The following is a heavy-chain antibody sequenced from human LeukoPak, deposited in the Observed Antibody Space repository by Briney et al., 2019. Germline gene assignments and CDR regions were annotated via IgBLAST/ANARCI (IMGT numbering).Heavy chain of an antibody. D-gene: IGHD5-24*01. V-gene: IGHV3-23*01. CDR1: GFTFSSYA. J-gene: IGHJ4*02. Sequence: PGGSLRLSCAASGFTFSSYAMSWVRQAPGKGLEWVSTISSSGYSTYYADSVRGRFTISRDNSKNTLCLQMNTLRAEDTAVYYCAKDVEMASIRGFVYWGQGDLVTVSS. CDR3: AKDVEMASIRGFVY. CDR2: ISSSGYST.